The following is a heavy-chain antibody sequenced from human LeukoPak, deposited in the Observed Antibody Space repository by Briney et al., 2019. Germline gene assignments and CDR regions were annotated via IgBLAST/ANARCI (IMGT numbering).Heavy chain of an antibody. CDR1: GYTFTSYD. Sequence: ASVKVSCKASGYTFTSYDINWVRQATGQGLEWMGWMNPNSGNTGYAQKFQGRVTMTRNTSISTAYMELSSLRSEDTAVYYYARTVELAYCGGDCSGPFDYWGQGTLVTVSS. CDR2: MNPNSGNT. D-gene: IGHD2-21*02. J-gene: IGHJ4*02. V-gene: IGHV1-8*01. CDR3: ARTVELAYCGGDCSGPFDY.